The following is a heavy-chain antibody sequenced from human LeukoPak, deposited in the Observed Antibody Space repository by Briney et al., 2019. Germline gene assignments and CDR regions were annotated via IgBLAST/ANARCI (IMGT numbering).Heavy chain of an antibody. J-gene: IGHJ4*02. CDR2: ISDIGGNT. CDR1: GFTFGNYA. Sequence: PGGSLRLSCAASGFTFGNYAMSWVRQAPGKGLEWVSVISDIGGNTYYADSVKGRFTISRDNSKNTLCLQMNSLRAEDTAVYYCANGREIYANVEDWGQGTLVTVSS. CDR3: ANGREIYANVED. D-gene: IGHD2-8*01. V-gene: IGHV3-23*01.